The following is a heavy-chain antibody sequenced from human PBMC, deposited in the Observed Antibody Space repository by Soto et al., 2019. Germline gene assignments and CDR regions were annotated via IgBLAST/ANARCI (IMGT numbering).Heavy chain of an antibody. J-gene: IGHJ3*02. V-gene: IGHV1-69*13. D-gene: IGHD2-8*01. CDR1: GGTFSSYA. CDR3: ARAQNPYCTNGVCYLASDPSNDAFDI. Sequence: GASVKVSCKASGGTFSSYAISWVRQAPGQGLEWMGGIIPIFGTANYARKFQGRVTITADESTSTAYMELSSLRSEDTAVYYCARAQNPYCTNGVCYLASDPSNDAFDIWGQGTMVTVSS. CDR2: IIPIFGTA.